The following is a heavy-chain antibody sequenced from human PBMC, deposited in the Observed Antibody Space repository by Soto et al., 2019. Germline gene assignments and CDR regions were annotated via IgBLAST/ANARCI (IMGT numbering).Heavy chain of an antibody. CDR3: ATARTRLRPRDDAFDV. D-gene: IGHD4-17*01. Sequence: QVQLVQSGAEVKKPGASVKVSCKASGYTFTSYGVSWVRQAPGQGLEWMGWISTYNDDTNYAQKLKGRVTMTTDTSTSTAFMELRSLKSDDTAVYYCATARTRLRPRDDAFDVWGQGTMVSVSS. V-gene: IGHV1-18*01. CDR1: GYTFTSYG. CDR2: ISTYNDDT. J-gene: IGHJ3*01.